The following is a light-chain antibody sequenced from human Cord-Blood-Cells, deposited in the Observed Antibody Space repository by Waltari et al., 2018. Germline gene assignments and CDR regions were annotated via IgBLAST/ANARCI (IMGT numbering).Light chain of an antibody. Sequence: DIVMIQSPLSLPVTPGEPASISCRSSQSLLHSNGYNYLDWYLQKPGQSPQLLIYLGSNRASGVPDRFSGSGSGTDVTLKISRVEAEDVGVYYCMQALQTPYTFGQGTKLAIK. CDR1: QSLLHSNGYNY. CDR3: MQALQTPYT. V-gene: IGKV2-28*01. CDR2: LGS. J-gene: IGKJ2*01.